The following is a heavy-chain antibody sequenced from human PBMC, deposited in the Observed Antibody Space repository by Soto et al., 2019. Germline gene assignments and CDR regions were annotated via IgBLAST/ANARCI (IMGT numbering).Heavy chain of an antibody. Sequence: GGSLRLSCAASGFTFSSYGMHWVRQAPGKGLEWVAVISYDGSNKYYADSVKGRFTISRDNSKNTLYLQMNSLRAEDTAVYYCAKDYDSNYYYYYYMDVWGKGTTVTVSS. V-gene: IGHV3-30*18. D-gene: IGHD4-4*01. CDR2: ISYDGSNK. CDR1: GFTFSSYG. J-gene: IGHJ6*03. CDR3: AKDYDSNYYYYYYMDV.